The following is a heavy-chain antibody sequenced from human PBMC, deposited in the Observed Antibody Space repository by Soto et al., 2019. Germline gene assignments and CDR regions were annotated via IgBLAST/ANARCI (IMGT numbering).Heavy chain of an antibody. Sequence: EVQLVESGGGLVQPGGSLRLSCAASGFTFSIYSMNWVRQAPGKGLEWAAYISSGSRNIYYADSVKGRFTISSDNDQNSLYLQMNSLRAEDTAVYYCARRGMASGGGGSLDYSGQGTLVTVSS. CDR3: ARRGMASGGGGSLDY. J-gene: IGHJ4*02. V-gene: IGHV3-48*01. D-gene: IGHD6-13*01. CDR1: GFTFSIYS. CDR2: ISSGSRNI.